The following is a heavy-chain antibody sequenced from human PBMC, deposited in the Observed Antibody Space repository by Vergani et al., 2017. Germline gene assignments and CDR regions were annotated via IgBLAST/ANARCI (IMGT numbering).Heavy chain of an antibody. Sequence: EVQLVQSGAEVKKPGESLRISCKGSGYSFTTYWISWVRQMPGKGLEWMGRIAPSDSYTNYSPSFQGHVSISADKSISTAYLQWSSLKASDTAMYYCARGKAVDTAMGYYYGMDVWGQGTTVTVSS. CDR3: ARGKAVDTAMGYYYGMDV. CDR1: GYSFTTYW. J-gene: IGHJ6*02. D-gene: IGHD5-18*01. V-gene: IGHV5-10-1*03. CDR2: IAPSDSYT.